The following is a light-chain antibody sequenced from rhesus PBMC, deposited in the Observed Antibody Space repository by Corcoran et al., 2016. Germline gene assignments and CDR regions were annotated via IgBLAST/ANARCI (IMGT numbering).Light chain of an antibody. V-gene: IGKV3-10*01. CDR1: QSGSSY. CDR3: YQHSSGYS. J-gene: IGKJ2*01. Sequence: QVILTQSPATLSLSPGERATLSCRASQSGSSYLAWYQQKPGQAPRLLIYGASSRATGIPDRFSGSGSGTDFTLTFSNLEPEDGGVYHCYQHSSGYSFGQGTKVAIK. CDR2: GAS.